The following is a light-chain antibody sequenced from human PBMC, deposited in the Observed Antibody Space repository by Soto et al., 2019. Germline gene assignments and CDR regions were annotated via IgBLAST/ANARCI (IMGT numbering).Light chain of an antibody. Sequence: ERIMTQSPAIPSLSPGESATLSCRASQSVSRNLAWYQQKPGQAPRLLIYGVSTRATGIPARFSGSGSETKFTLTISSLQSEDFAVYYCQQYNNWPPLTFGGGTKVDIK. J-gene: IGKJ4*01. CDR2: GVS. V-gene: IGKV3-15*01. CDR3: QQYNNWPPLT. CDR1: QSVSRN.